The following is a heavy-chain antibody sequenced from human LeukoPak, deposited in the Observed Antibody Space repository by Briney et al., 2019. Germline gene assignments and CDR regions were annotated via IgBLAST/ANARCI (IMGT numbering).Heavy chain of an antibody. V-gene: IGHV3-23*01. J-gene: IGHJ3*02. Sequence: GGSLRLSCAASGFTFSSYAMSWVRQAPGKGLEWVSAISGSGGSTYYADSVKGRFTISRDNSKNTLYLQMNSLRAEDAAVYYCAKPRSPYDRAFDIWGQGTMVTVSS. CDR1: GFTFSSYA. CDR2: ISGSGGST. CDR3: AKPRSPYDRAFDI. D-gene: IGHD3-22*01.